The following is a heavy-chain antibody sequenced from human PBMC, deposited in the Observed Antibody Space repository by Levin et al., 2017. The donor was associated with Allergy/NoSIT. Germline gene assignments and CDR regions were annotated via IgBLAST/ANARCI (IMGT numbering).Heavy chain of an antibody. V-gene: IGHV3-48*01. Sequence: AGGSLRLSCAASGFTFSSYSMNWVRQAPGKGLEWVSYISSSSSTIYYADSVKGRFTISRDNAKNSLYLQMNSLRAEDTAVYYCAREWMRAVDYWGQGTLVTVSS. CDR3: AREWMRAVDY. D-gene: IGHD5-12*01. J-gene: IGHJ4*02. CDR1: GFTFSSYS. CDR2: ISSSSSTI.